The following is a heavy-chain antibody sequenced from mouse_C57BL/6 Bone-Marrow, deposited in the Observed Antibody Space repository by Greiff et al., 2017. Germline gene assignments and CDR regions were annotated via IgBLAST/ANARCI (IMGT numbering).Heavy chain of an antibody. V-gene: IGHV1-69*01. CDR2: IDPSDSYT. CDR3: ARGGYYYGSSLRYFDY. D-gene: IGHD1-1*01. CDR1: GYTFTSYW. J-gene: IGHJ2*01. Sequence: QVQLQQPGAELVMPGASVKLSCKASGYTFTSYWMHWVKQRPGQGLEWIGEIDPSDSYTNYNQKFKGKSTLTVDKSSSTAYMQLSSLTSEDSAVYFCARGGYYYGSSLRYFDYWGQGTTLTVSS.